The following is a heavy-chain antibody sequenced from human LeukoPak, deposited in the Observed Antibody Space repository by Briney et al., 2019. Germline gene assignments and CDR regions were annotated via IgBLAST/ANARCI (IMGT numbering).Heavy chain of an antibody. V-gene: IGHV4-61*02. Sequence: PSETLCLTCTVSGGSISSGSYYWSWIRQPAGKGLEWIGRIYTSGSTNYNPSLKSRVTISVDTSKNQFSLKLSSVTAADTAVYYCARVPFMGYYYYMDVWGKGTTVTVSS. CDR2: IYTSGST. CDR1: GGSISSGSYY. J-gene: IGHJ6*03. CDR3: ARVPFMGYYYYMDV. D-gene: IGHD1-26*01.